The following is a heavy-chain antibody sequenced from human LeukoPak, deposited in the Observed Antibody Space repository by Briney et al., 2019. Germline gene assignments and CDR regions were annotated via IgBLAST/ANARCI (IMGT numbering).Heavy chain of an antibody. CDR1: GLIFKDAW. V-gene: IGHV3-15*07. CDR3: STRILTERNDY. J-gene: IGHJ4*02. D-gene: IGHD2-15*01. Sequence: PGGSLRLSCAASGLIFKDAWMTWVRQAPGRGPEWVGRIKSKTDGASIDYAAPVKGRFTISRDDSKDTLYLQMDGLKADDTAVYYCSTRILTERNDYWGQGTLVTVSS. CDR2: IKSKTDGASI.